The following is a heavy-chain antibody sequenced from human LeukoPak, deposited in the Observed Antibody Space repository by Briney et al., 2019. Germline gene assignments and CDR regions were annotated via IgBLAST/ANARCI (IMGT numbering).Heavy chain of an antibody. J-gene: IGHJ4*02. CDR3: AKVPISGYCSSTRCYYDY. V-gene: IGHV3-21*01. CDR2: ISSSSSYI. D-gene: IGHD2-2*01. Sequence: GGSLRLSCAASGFTFSSYSMNWVRQAPGKGLEWVSSISSSSSYIYYADSVKGRFTISKDNAKNSLYLQMNSLRGEDTAVYYCAKVPISGYCSSTRCYYDYWGQGTLVTVSS. CDR1: GFTFSSYS.